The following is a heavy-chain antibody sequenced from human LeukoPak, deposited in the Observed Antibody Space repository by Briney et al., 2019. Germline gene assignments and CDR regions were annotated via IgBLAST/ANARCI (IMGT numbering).Heavy chain of an antibody. D-gene: IGHD3-22*01. J-gene: IGHJ4*02. CDR3: VREGGSSGYYFFHY. V-gene: IGHV1-8*01. CDR1: GYTFTSYD. CDR2: MSPNSGDT. Sequence: ASVKVSCKASGYTFTSYDFNWVRQATGQRPEWMGWMSPNSGDTGYAQKFQDRVTMTRNTSISTAYMELSSLRSDDTAVYYCVREGGSSGYYFFHYWGQGTLVTVSS.